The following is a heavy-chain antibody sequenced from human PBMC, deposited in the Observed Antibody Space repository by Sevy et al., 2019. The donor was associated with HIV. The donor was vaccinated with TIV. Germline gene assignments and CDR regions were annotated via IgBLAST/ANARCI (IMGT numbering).Heavy chain of an antibody. CDR1: GFTVSSNY. Sequence: GGSLRLSCAASGFTVSSNYMSWVRQAPGKGLEWVSVIYSGGSTYYEDSVKGRFTISRDNSKNTLYLQMNSLRAEDTAVYYCARGRPEYSSSSLDYWGQGTLVTVSS. CDR2: IYSGGST. D-gene: IGHD6-6*01. V-gene: IGHV3-53*01. CDR3: ARGRPEYSSSSLDY. J-gene: IGHJ4*02.